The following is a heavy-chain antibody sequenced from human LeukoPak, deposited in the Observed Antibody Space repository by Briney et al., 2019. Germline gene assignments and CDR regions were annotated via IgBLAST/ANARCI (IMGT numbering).Heavy chain of an antibody. CDR1: GGSFSTYY. CDR3: ARGRIYVATLTN. Sequence: SETLSLTCDVSGGSFSTYYWNWIRQTPGKELEWIGEINHIGNSYYNPSLRSRVTISIDKSRNQFSLKLSSVTAADSAVYYCARGRIYVATLTNWGQGTLVTVSS. V-gene: IGHV4-34*01. J-gene: IGHJ4*02. CDR2: INHIGNS. D-gene: IGHD2/OR15-2a*01.